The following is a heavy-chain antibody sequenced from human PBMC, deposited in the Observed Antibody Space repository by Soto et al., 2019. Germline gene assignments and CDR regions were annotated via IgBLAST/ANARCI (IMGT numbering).Heavy chain of an antibody. D-gene: IGHD6-13*01. CDR3: ARGFLHMGYSSSAGCWFDP. CDR1: GGSISSGDYY. CDR2: IYYSGST. J-gene: IGHJ5*01. Sequence: PSETLSLTCTVSGGSISSGDYYWSWIRQPPGKGLEWIGYIYYSGSTYYNPSLKSRVTISVDTSKNQFSLKLSSVTAADTAVYYCARGFLHMGYSSSAGCWFDPWGQGTLVTVS. V-gene: IGHV4-30-4*01.